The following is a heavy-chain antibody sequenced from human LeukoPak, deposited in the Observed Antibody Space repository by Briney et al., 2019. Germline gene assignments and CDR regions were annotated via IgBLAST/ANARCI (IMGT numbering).Heavy chain of an antibody. CDR2: IWYDGSNT. V-gene: IGHV3-33*03. Sequence: PGGSLRLSCAASGFTFNSYGMHWVRQAPGKGLEWVAVIWYDGSNTYYADSVKGRFTISRDNSKNTLYLQMNSLRAEDTALYHCAKDLRGLDAFDIWGQGTMVTVSS. CDR1: GFTFNSYG. J-gene: IGHJ3*02. CDR3: AKDLRGLDAFDI.